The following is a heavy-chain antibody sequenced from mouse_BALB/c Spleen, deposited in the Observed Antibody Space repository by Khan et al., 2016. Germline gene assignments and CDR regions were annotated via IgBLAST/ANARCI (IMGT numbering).Heavy chain of an antibody. V-gene: IGHV4-1*02. CDR2: INPDSSTI. CDR1: GFAFSRYW. J-gene: IGHJ3*01. Sequence: EVKLLESGGGLVQPGGSMKLSCAASGFAFSRYWMSWVRQAPGKGLEWIGEINPDSSTINYTPSLKDKLIISRDNANNTLYLQMRKVRSEDTVLCYCEIPGCDGYLVNWGQGTLVTVSS. D-gene: IGHD2-2*01. CDR3: EIPGCDGYLVN.